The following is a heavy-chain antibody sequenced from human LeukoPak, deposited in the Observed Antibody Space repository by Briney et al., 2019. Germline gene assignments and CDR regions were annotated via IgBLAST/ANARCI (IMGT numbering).Heavy chain of an antibody. J-gene: IGHJ4*02. CDR1: GGSISSSSYY. CDR3: ARVNDFWSGPFDY. CDR2: IYYSGST. D-gene: IGHD3-3*01. Sequence: PSETLSLTCTVSGGSISSSSYYWSWIRQPPGKGLEWIGYIYYSGSTNYNPSLKSRVTISVDTSKNQFSLKLSSVTAADTAVYYCARVNDFWSGPFDYWGQGTLVTVSS. V-gene: IGHV4-61*01.